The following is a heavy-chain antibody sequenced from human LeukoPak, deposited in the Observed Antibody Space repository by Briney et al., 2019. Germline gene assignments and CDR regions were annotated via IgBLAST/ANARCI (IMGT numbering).Heavy chain of an antibody. V-gene: IGHV4-59*01. CDR2: IYYSGST. CDR1: GRSISSYY. CDR3: ARGSPPYYYDSSGYLDY. Sequence: NSSETLSLTCTVSGRSISSYYWSWIRQPPGKGLEWIGYIYYSGSTNYNPSLKSRVTISVDTSKNQFSLKLSSVTAADAAVYYCARGSPPYYYDSSGYLDYWGQGTLVTVSS. J-gene: IGHJ4*02. D-gene: IGHD3-22*01.